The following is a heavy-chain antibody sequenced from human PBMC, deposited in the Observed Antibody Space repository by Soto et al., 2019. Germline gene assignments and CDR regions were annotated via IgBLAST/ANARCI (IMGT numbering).Heavy chain of an antibody. D-gene: IGHD3-22*01. J-gene: IGHJ4*02. CDR2: VSYHGTNK. CDR3: ARGLPYDSSGYFFDY. V-gene: IGHV3-30*03. Sequence: QVQLVESGGGVVQPGRSLRLSCAASGFTFSSYGMHWVRQAPGKGLEWVALVSYHGTNKYYGDSVNGRFTISRDNSKNTLYLQMNSLRAEDTAVYYCARGLPYDSSGYFFDYWGQGTLVTASS. CDR1: GFTFSSYG.